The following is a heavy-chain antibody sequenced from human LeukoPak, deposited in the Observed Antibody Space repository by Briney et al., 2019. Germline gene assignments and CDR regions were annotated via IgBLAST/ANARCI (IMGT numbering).Heavy chain of an antibody. J-gene: IGHJ2*01. CDR3: ARLGAWIQLSQGYLDL. CDR1: GGSISSYQ. V-gene: IGHV4-59*08. Sequence: SETLSLTCTVSGGSISSYQWSWIRQPPGKELEWIGNIYYSGSANYNPSLKSRFIISVDTSKNEFSLNLSSVTAADTAVYYCARLGAWIQLSQGYLDLWGRGTLVTVSS. D-gene: IGHD5-18*01. CDR2: IYYSGSA.